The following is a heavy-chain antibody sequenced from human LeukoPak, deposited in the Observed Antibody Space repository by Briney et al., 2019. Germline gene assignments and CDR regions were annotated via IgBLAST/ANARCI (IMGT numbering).Heavy chain of an antibody. CDR3: ARGILSGGEFDY. Sequence: SETLSLTCTVSGGSISSYYWSWIRQPPGKGLEWIGYIYYSGSTNYNPSLKSRVTISVDTSKNQFSLKPSSVTAADTAVYYCARGILSGGEFDYWGQGTLVTVSS. J-gene: IGHJ4*02. CDR2: IYYSGST. V-gene: IGHV4-59*01. CDR1: GGSISSYY. D-gene: IGHD3-10*01.